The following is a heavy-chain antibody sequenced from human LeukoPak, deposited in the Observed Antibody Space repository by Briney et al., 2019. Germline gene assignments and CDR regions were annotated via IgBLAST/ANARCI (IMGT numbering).Heavy chain of an antibody. V-gene: IGHV3-53*01. D-gene: IGHD6-13*01. CDR1: GFTVSSNY. Sequence: GGSLRLSCAASGFTVSSNYMSWVRQAPGKGLEWVSVIYSGGSTYYADSVKGRFTISRDNSKNTLYLQMNSLRAEDTAVYYCASLAAAGTGDDYWGQGTLVTVSS. CDR3: ASLAAAGTGDDY. J-gene: IGHJ4*02. CDR2: IYSGGST.